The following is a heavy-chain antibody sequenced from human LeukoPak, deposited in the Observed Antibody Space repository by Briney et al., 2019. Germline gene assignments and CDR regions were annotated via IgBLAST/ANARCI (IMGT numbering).Heavy chain of an antibody. V-gene: IGHV4-38-2*02. J-gene: IGHJ5*02. Sequence: SETLSLTCTVSGGSISSYYWSWIRQPPGKGLEWIGSIYHSGSTYYNPSLKSRVTISVDTSKNQFSLKLSSVTAADTAVYYCAREGLVPRGQGTLVTVSS. D-gene: IGHD2-15*01. CDR2: IYHSGST. CDR1: GGSISSYY. CDR3: AREGLVP.